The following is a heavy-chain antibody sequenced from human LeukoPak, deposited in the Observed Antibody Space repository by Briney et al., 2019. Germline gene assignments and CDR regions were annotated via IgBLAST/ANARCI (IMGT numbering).Heavy chain of an antibody. Sequence: PGGSLRLSCAASGFTFSSYAMHWVRQAPGKGLEWVAVISYDGSNKYYADSVKGRFTISRDNSKNTLYLQMNSLRAEDTAVYYCASRDNYYFAMDVWGQGTTVIVSS. CDR3: ASRDNYYFAMDV. D-gene: IGHD2-15*01. J-gene: IGHJ6*02. CDR1: GFTFSSYA. CDR2: ISYDGSNK. V-gene: IGHV3-30*04.